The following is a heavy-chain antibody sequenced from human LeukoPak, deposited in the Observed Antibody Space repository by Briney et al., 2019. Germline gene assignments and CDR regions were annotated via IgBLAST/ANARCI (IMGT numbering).Heavy chain of an antibody. CDR2: IDARSGIT. D-gene: IGHD3-3*01. CDR3: ARTYDFGRGPPGDAFDN. V-gene: IGHV3-48*01. Sequence: GGSLRLSCATSGFTFTIFGINWVRQAPGKGPEWASYIDARSGITYYADSVQGRFTISRDNAKESVFLQMNGLRVDDTAVYYCARTYDFGRGPPGDAFDNWGQGTPVIVSS. J-gene: IGHJ3*02. CDR1: GFTFTIFG.